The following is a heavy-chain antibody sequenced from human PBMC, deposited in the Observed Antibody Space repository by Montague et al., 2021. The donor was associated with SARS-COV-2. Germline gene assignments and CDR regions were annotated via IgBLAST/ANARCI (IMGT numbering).Heavy chain of an antibody. CDR2: IWNNGSNI. D-gene: IGHD1-1*01. CDR3: ASQIWTGADLDY. V-gene: IGHV3-33*01. Sequence: SLRLSCAASGFTFSSYGMHWVRQAPGTGLEWVAVIWNNGSNIYYADSVKGRFTISRDNSKNTLYLQMNSLRAEDTAVYYCASQIWTGADLDYWGQGTLVSVSS. J-gene: IGHJ4*02. CDR1: GFTFSSYG.